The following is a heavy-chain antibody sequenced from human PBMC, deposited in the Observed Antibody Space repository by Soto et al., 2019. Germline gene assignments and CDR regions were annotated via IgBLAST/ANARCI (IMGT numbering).Heavy chain of an antibody. D-gene: IGHD5-12*01. CDR2: IIPIFGTA. CDR1: GSTFSSYT. Sequence: QVQLVQSGAEVKKPGSSVTVSCKASGSTFSSYTISWVRQAPGQGLEWMGGIIPIFGTANYAQKGQGRVTITADESTSTAYMELSSLSSEDTAVYYCARGNHRWLQLWYFDLWGRGTLVTVSS. V-gene: IGHV1-69*12. J-gene: IGHJ2*01. CDR3: ARGNHRWLQLWYFDL.